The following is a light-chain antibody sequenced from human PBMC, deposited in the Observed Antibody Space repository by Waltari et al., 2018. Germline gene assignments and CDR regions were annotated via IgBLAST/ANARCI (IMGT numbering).Light chain of an antibody. CDR1: QSVSSN. V-gene: IGKV3-15*01. CDR2: GAS. Sequence: EIVMTQSPATLSVSPGERATLSCRASQSVSSNLAWYQQKPGQAPRLLTNGASTRATGIPARFSGSGSGTEFTLTISSLQSEDFAVYYCQQYGTFGQGTKVEIK. J-gene: IGKJ1*01. CDR3: QQYGT.